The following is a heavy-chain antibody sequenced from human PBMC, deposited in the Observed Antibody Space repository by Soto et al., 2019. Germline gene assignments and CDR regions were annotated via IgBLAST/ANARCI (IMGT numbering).Heavy chain of an antibody. CDR1: GGSISSYY. J-gene: IGHJ4*02. CDR2: IYYSGST. Sequence: QVQLQESGPGLVKPSETLSLTCTVSGGSISSYYWSWIRQPPGKGLEWIGYIYYSGSTNYNPSLKSRVTIPVDTSKNQFSLKLSSVTAADTAVYYCARHARYCTNGVCYPYYFDYWGQGTLVTVSS. CDR3: ARHARYCTNGVCYPYYFDY. V-gene: IGHV4-59*08. D-gene: IGHD2-8*01.